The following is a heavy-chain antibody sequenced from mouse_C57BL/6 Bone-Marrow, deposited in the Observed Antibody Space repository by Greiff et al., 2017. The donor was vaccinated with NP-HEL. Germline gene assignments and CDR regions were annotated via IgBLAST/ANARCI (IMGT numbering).Heavy chain of an antibody. J-gene: IGHJ2*01. D-gene: IGHD1-1*01. CDR3: ARPYYGSLFDY. CDR2: IYPRSGNT. V-gene: IGHV1-81*01. Sequence: VQLQQSGAELARPGASVKLSCKASGYTFTSYGISWVKQRTGQGLEWIGEIYPRSGNTYYNEKFKGKATLTADKATSTAYMELRSLTSEDSAVYFCARPYYGSLFDYWGQGTTLTVSS. CDR1: GYTFTSYG.